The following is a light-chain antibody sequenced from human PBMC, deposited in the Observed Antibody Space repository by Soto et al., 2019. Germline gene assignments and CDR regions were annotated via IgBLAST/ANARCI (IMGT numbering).Light chain of an antibody. J-gene: IGLJ1*01. CDR1: SSDVGGYDY. CDR2: EVS. Sequence: QSGLTQPASVSGSPGQSITISCTGSSSDVGGYDYVSWYQQHPRKAPKLMIYEVSNRPSGISHRFSGSKSGITASLTISGLQAEDEADYYCSSYTFSTTPVFGTGTKGTAL. CDR3: SSYTFSTTPV. V-gene: IGLV2-14*01.